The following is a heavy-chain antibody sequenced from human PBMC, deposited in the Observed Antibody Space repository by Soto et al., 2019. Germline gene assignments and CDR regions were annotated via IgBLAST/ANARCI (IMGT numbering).Heavy chain of an antibody. J-gene: IGHJ4*02. CDR2: IYYTGST. CDR1: GGSVSSSSYY. D-gene: IGHD1-26*01. Sequence: SETLSLTCTVSGGSVSSSSYYWGWIRQPPGKGLEWIGTIYYTGSTSYSPSLKSRVTISVDTSKTQFSLNLSSVTATDTAVYYCTGRRAGDYYFDYWGQGTLVTVSS. V-gene: IGHV4-39*01. CDR3: TGRRAGDYYFDY.